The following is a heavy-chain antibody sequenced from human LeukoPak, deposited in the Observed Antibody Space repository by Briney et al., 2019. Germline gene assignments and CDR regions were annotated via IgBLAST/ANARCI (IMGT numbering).Heavy chain of an antibody. V-gene: IGHV3-30*03. J-gene: IGHJ6*02. D-gene: IGHD6-13*01. CDR3: ARAGPAAAGTFNAMDV. Sequence: PGGSLRLSCAASGFIFSTNGMHWVRQASGKGLEWVSSISHDGSQKRYGSSVRGRFTVSRDNSRTTLYLQMDSLRVEDTAVYYCARAGPAAAGTFNAMDVWGQGTTVTVSS. CDR1: GFIFSTNG. CDR2: ISHDGSQK.